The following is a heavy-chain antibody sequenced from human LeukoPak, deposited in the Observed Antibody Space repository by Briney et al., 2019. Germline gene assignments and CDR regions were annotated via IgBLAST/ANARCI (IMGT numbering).Heavy chain of an antibody. CDR1: GHSISSGYY. CDR3: ARARFGELPYNWFDP. Sequence: SETLSLTCTVSGHSISSGYYWGWIRQPPGKGLEWIGSIYHSGSTYYNPSLKSRVTISVDTSKNQFSLKLGSVTAADTAVYYCARARFGELPYNWFDPWGQGTLVTVSS. J-gene: IGHJ5*02. D-gene: IGHD3-10*01. CDR2: IYHSGST. V-gene: IGHV4-38-2*02.